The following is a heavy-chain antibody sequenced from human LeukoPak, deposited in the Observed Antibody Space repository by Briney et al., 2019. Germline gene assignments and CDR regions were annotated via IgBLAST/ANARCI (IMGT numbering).Heavy chain of an antibody. J-gene: IGHJ4*02. CDR2: INHSGST. Sequence: PSETLSLTCAVYGGSFSGYYWSWIRQPPGKGLEWIGEINHSGSTNYNPSLKSRVTISVDTSKNPFSLKLSSVTAADTAVYYCARLDRRAGILTQRYYFDYWGQGTLVTVSS. CDR3: ARLDRRAGILTQRYYFDY. V-gene: IGHV4-34*01. D-gene: IGHD3-9*01. CDR1: GGSFSGYY.